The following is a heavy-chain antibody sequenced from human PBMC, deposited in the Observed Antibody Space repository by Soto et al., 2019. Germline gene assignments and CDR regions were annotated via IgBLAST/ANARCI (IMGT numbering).Heavy chain of an antibody. CDR1: GGSFSGYY. Sequence: SETLSLTCAVYGGSFSGYYWSWIRQPPGKGLEWIGGINHSGSTNYNPSLKSRVTISVDTSKNQFSLKLSSVTAADTAVYYCARGLQQLTRRFDPWGQGTLVTVSS. CDR3: ARGLQQLTRRFDP. J-gene: IGHJ5*02. V-gene: IGHV4-34*01. D-gene: IGHD6-13*01. CDR2: INHSGST.